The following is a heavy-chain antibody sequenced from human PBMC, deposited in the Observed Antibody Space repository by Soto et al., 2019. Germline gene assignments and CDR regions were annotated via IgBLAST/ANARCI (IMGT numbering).Heavy chain of an antibody. D-gene: IGHD6-19*01. CDR3: ARATSIAVAGKET. CDR1: GDTVTKYG. V-gene: IGHV1-18*01. CDR2: ISFYNGHT. J-gene: IGHJ4*02. Sequence: QVKLVQSGGEVKKPGASVKVSCKASGDTVTKYGISWVRQAPGQGLEWLGWISFYNGHTNYALKFQDRITFPTDTSTSTASMELRSLTSDDTAVYYCARATSIAVAGKETWGQGTLVTVSS.